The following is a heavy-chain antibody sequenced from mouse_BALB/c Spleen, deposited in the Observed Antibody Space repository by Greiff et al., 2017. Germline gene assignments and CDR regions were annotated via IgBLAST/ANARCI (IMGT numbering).Heavy chain of an antibody. CDR2: INPSTGYT. Sequence: QVHVKQSGAELAKPGASVKMSCKASGYTFTSYWMHWVKQRPGQGLEWIGYINPSTGYTEYNQKFKDKATLTADKSSSTAYMQLSSLTSEDSAVYYCARSKDYGMDYWGQGTTLTVSS. D-gene: IGHD1-1*01. J-gene: IGHJ2*01. CDR1: GYTFTSYW. V-gene: IGHV1-7*01. CDR3: ARSKDYGMDY.